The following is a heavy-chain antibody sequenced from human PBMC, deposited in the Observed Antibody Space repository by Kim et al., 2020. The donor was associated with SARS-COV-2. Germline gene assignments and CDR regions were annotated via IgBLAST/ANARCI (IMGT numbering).Heavy chain of an antibody. J-gene: IGHJ6*02. CDR3: ARRIRGDYTRYYYGMDV. Sequence: LKSRVTLSVGTSRNQFSLKLSSVTAADTAVYYCARRIRGDYTRYYYGMDVWGQGTTVTVSS. D-gene: IGHD4-17*01. V-gene: IGHV4-39*07.